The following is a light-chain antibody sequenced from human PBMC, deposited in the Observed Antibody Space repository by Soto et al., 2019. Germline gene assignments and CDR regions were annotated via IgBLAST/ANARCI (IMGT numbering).Light chain of an antibody. CDR2: EVS. CDR3: CSYAGNSTYV. J-gene: IGLJ1*01. Sequence: QSVLTQPASVSGSPGQSITISCTGASSDVGSYNLVSWYQQHPGKAPKIMIYEVSKRPSGVSSRFSGSKSGNTASLTISGLQAEDEADYYCCSYAGNSTYVFGTGTKVNVL. CDR1: SSDVGSYNL. V-gene: IGLV2-23*02.